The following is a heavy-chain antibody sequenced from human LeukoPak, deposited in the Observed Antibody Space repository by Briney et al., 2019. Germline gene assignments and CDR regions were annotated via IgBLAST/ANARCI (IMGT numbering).Heavy chain of an antibody. V-gene: IGHV1-2*02. Sequence: GASVKVFCKASGYTFTDYYMHWVRQAPGQGLEWMGWINPNSGGTNYAQKFQGRVTMARDTSISTAYMEPSRLRSDDTAVYYCAREGPIVGATHLVDYWGQGTLVTVSS. D-gene: IGHD1-26*01. CDR2: INPNSGGT. CDR1: GYTFTDYY. CDR3: AREGPIVGATHLVDY. J-gene: IGHJ4*02.